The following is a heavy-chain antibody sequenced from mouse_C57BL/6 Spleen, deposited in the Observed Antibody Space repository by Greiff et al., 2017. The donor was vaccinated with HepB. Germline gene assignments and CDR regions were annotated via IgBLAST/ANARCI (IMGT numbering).Heavy chain of an antibody. D-gene: IGHD2-5*01. CDR3: TRDPGYSNSYAMDY. V-gene: IGHV5-9-1*02. J-gene: IGHJ4*01. CDR2: ISSGGDYI. CDR1: GFTFSSYA. Sequence: EVQLVESGEGLVKPGGSLKLSCAASGFTFSSYAMSWVRQTPEKRLEWVAYISSGGDYIYYADTVKGRFTISRDNARNTLYLQMSSLKSEDTAMYYCTRDPGYSNSYAMDYWGQGTSVTVSS.